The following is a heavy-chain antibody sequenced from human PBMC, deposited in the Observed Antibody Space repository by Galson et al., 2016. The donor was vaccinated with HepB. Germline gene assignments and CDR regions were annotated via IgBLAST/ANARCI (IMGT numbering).Heavy chain of an antibody. CDR3: AREAGSGWPYWYFDL. CDR2: ISSSGGTI. D-gene: IGHD6-19*01. Sequence: SLRLSCAASKFTFSDYYMTWIRQAPGKGLEWVSYISSSGGTIYYADSVKGRFTISRDNAKNSLYLQMNSLRAEDTAVYYCAREAGSGWPYWYFDLWGRGTLVTVSS. V-gene: IGHV3-11*01. CDR1: KFTFSDYY. J-gene: IGHJ2*01.